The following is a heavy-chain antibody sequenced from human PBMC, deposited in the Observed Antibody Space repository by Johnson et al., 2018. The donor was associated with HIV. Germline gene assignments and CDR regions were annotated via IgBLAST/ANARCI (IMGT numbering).Heavy chain of an antibody. CDR2: GSTI. D-gene: IGHD3-16*01. V-gene: IGHV3-11*04. Sequence: GSTIYYADSVKGRFTISRDNAKNSLYLQMNSLRAEDTAVYYCARGGWGDAFDIWGQGTMVIVSS. CDR3: ARGGWGDAFDI. J-gene: IGHJ3*02.